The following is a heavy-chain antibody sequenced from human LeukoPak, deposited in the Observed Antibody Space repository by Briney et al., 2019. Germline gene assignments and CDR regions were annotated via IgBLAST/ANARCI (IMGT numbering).Heavy chain of an antibody. CDR2: ISYDGSNK. V-gene: IGHV3-30*03. CDR1: GFTFSNYG. Sequence: GRSLRLSCVASGFTFSNYGMHWVRQAPGKGLEWVAVISYDGSNKYYADSVKGRFTISRDNSKNTLYLQMNSLRAEDTAVYYCARAGFTFSDYFGSFFDYWGQGTLVTVSS. CDR3: ARAGFTFSDYFGSFFDY. D-gene: IGHD3-10*01. J-gene: IGHJ4*02.